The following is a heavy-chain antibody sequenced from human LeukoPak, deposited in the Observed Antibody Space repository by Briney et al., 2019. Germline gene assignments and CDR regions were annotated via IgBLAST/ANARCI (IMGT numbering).Heavy chain of an antibody. Sequence: SVKVSCKASGGXFSSYAISWVRQAPGQGLEWMGGIIPIFGTANYAQKFQGRVTITADESTSTAYMELSSLRSEDTAVYYCASSYSGYESRYFDYWGQGTLVTVSS. CDR1: GGXFSSYA. J-gene: IGHJ4*02. D-gene: IGHD5-12*01. CDR2: IIPIFGTA. CDR3: ASSYSGYESRYFDY. V-gene: IGHV1-69*13.